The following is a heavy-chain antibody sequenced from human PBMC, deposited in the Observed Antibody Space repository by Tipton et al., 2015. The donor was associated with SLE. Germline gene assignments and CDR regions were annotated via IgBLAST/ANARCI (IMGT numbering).Heavy chain of an antibody. CDR1: GFMFGNYA. CDR3: ARSPVDYWNGYSA. D-gene: IGHD3-3*01. J-gene: IGHJ4*02. V-gene: IGHV3-33*08. Sequence: SLRLSCEGSGFMFGNYAMHWVRQAPGKGLEWVAVIWYDGSEKYYADSVKGRFTISRDNSKNSLYLQMNGLRAEDTAVYYCARSPVDYWNGYSAWGPGTLVAVSS. CDR2: IWYDGSEK.